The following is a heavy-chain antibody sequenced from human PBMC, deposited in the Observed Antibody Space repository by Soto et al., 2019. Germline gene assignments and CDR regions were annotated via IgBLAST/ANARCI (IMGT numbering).Heavy chain of an antibody. V-gene: IGHV3-30*18. CDR3: AKQYSSGAWYFDL. Sequence: QVQLVESGGGVVQPGRSLRLSCAASGFTFSSYGMHWVRQAPGKGLEWVAVISYDGSNKYYADSVKGRFTISRDNSKNTLYLQMNSLRAEDTAVYYCAKQYSSGAWYFDLWGRGTLVTVSS. CDR2: ISYDGSNK. J-gene: IGHJ2*01. CDR1: GFTFSSYG. D-gene: IGHD6-19*01.